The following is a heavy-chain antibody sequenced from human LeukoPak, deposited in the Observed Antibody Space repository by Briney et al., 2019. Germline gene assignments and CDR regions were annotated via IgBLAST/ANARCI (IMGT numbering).Heavy chain of an antibody. CDR1: GYTFTSYG. Sequence: ASVKVSCKASGYTFTSYGISWVRQAPGQGLEWMGWISAYNGNTKYAQKLQGRVTMTTDTSTSTAYMELRSLRSDDTAVYYCARGSGPLWFGELYAFDIWGQGTMVTVSS. CDR3: ARGSGPLWFGELYAFDI. J-gene: IGHJ3*02. D-gene: IGHD3-10*01. CDR2: ISAYNGNT. V-gene: IGHV1-18*01.